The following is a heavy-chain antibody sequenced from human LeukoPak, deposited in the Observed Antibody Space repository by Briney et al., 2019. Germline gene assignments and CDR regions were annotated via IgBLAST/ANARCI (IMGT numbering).Heavy chain of an antibody. Sequence: SETLSLTCAVYGGSFSSYYWGWIRQPPGKGLEWIGSIYYSGSTYYNPSLKSRVTISVDTSKNQFSLKLSSVTAADTAVYYCARQVPDYVYFDYWGQGTLVTVSS. D-gene: IGHD3-10*02. CDR1: GGSFSSYY. V-gene: IGHV4-39*01. CDR2: IYYSGST. CDR3: ARQVPDYVYFDY. J-gene: IGHJ4*02.